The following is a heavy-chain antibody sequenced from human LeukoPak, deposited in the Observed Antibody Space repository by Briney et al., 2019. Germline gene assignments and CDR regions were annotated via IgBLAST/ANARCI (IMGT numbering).Heavy chain of an antibody. CDR3: ARANEMATY. Sequence: GASVNVSCKASGYTFTSYGINWVRQAPGQGLEWMGWISAYNGNTNYAQKLQGRVTMTTDRSTSAAYMELRSLRSDDTAVYYCARANEMATYWGQGTRVTVSS. D-gene: IGHD5-24*01. J-gene: IGHJ4*02. CDR2: ISAYNGNT. V-gene: IGHV1-18*01. CDR1: GYTFTSYG.